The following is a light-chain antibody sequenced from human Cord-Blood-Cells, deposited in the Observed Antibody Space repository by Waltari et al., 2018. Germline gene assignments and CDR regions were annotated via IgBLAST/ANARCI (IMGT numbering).Light chain of an antibody. V-gene: IGKV3-15*01. CDR1: QSVSSN. Sequence: EIVMTQSPATLSVSPAEISTLSCRGSQSVSSNLACYQKKTGQAPRLRIYGASTRANGIPARFSGSGSGTEFTLTISSMQSEDFAVYYCQQYNNWPPSYTFGQGTKLEIK. J-gene: IGKJ2*01. CDR2: GAS. CDR3: QQYNNWPPSYT.